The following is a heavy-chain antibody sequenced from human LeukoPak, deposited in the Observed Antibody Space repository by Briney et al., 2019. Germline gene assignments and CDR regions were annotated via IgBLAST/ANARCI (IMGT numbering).Heavy chain of an antibody. V-gene: IGHV4-34*01. CDR1: GESFSAYS. CDR2: INHSGST. J-gene: IGHJ4*02. CDR3: ARGRGGXCXGGXCYGIRYYFDY. Sequence: PSETLSLTCVVYGESFSAYSWTWIRQPPGKGLEWIGEINHSGSTSYNPSLKSRVAISVDTSKNQFSLKLSSVTAADTAVYYCARGRGGXCXGGXCYGIRYYFDYWGQGTLVTVSS. D-gene: IGHD2-21*02.